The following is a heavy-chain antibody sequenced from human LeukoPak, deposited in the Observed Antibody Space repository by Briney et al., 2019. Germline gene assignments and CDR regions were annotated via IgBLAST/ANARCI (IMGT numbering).Heavy chain of an antibody. V-gene: IGHV4-39*07. J-gene: IGHJ4*02. CDR2: IYYSGST. Sequence: PSETLSLTCTVSGGSISSSSYYWGWIRQPPGKGLEWIGIIYYSGSTYYNPSLKSRVTVSVDKSKNQVFLKLSSVTAADTAVYYCARGGFLEWLLLGDYWGQGILVSVSS. CDR1: GGSISSSSYY. CDR3: ARGGFLEWLLLGDY. D-gene: IGHD3-3*01.